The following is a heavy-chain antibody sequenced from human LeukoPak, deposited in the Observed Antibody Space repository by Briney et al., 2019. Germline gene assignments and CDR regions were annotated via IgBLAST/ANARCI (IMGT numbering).Heavy chain of an antibody. D-gene: IGHD3-10*01. CDR1: GFTFSDAW. CDR2: IKSNTFGGTT. V-gene: IGHV3-15*01. J-gene: IGHJ4*02. Sequence: PGGSPRLSCAGSGFTFSDAWMTWVRQAPGKGLEWVGHIKSNTFGGTTDYAAPVKGRCSILRDDSRNALFLLMDSLEPEDTAVYYCATEYYGSANFNFWGQGTLVTVSS. CDR3: ATEYYGSANFNF.